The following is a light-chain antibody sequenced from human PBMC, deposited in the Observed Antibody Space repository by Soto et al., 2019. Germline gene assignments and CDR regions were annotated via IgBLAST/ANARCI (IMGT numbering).Light chain of an antibody. CDR2: EVS. CDR1: QSLLPSDGKTY. V-gene: IGKV2D-29*01. CDR3: MQSTHLPYT. J-gene: IGKJ2*01. Sequence: DLVMTQTPLSLSVTPGQPASISCKSSQSLLPSDGKTYLFWYLQKPGQPPQLLIYEVSNRFPGVPDRFSGSWSGTDFTLKISRVEAEDLGVYYFMQSTHLPYTFGQGTKLEIK.